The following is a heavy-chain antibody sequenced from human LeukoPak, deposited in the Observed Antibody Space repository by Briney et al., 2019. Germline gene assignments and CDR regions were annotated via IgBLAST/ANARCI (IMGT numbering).Heavy chain of an antibody. V-gene: IGHV5-51*01. J-gene: IGHJ4*02. CDR3: ARHVGRWYYDSSGYSYFDY. Sequence: GESLKISCKGSGYSFTSYWIGWVRQLPGKGLEWMGIIYPGDSDTRYSPSFQGQVTISADKSISTAYLQWSSLKASDTAMYYCARHVGRWYYDSSGYSYFDYWGQGTLVTVSS. CDR1: GYSFTSYW. CDR2: IYPGDSDT. D-gene: IGHD3-22*01.